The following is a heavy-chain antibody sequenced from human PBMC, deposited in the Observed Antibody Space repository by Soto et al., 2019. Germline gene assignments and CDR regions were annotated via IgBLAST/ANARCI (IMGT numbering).Heavy chain of an antibody. J-gene: IGHJ5*02. CDR3: ARGHIVVVPAASFWFDP. D-gene: IGHD2-2*01. CDR2: IYYSGST. V-gene: IGHV4-59*01. CDR1: GFSISSYY. Sequence: SETLSHTCPFSGFSISSYYWSWIRQPPGKGLEWIGYIYYSGSTNYNPSLKSRVTISVDTSKNQFSLKLSSVTAADTAVYYCARGHIVVVPAASFWFDPWGQGTLVTVSS.